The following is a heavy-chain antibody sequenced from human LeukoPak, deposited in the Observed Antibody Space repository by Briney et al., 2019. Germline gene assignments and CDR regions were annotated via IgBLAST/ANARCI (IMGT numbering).Heavy chain of an antibody. V-gene: IGHV1-8*01. CDR1: GYTFTSND. D-gene: IGHD1-26*01. CDR3: ARVSGKFVGATAY. CDR2: MTPNSGNT. J-gene: IGHJ4*02. Sequence: ASVKVSCKASGYTFTSNDFHWVRQSPGQGLEWMGWMTPNSGNTGYVQKFQGRVSLTRDTSTSTAYMGLRSLRSDDTAVYYCARVSGKFVGATAYWGQGTLVTVSS.